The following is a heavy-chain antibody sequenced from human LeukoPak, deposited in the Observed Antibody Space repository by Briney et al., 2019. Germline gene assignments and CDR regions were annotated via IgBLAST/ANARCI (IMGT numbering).Heavy chain of an antibody. V-gene: IGHV3-30-3*01. Sequence: PGGSLRLSCAASGFTFSSYAMHWVRQAPGKGLEWVAVISYDGSNKYYADSVKGRFTISRGNSKNTLYLQMNSLRAEDTAVYYCARDSAVTDAFDIWGQGTMVTVSS. CDR3: ARDSAVTDAFDI. D-gene: IGHD4-17*01. J-gene: IGHJ3*02. CDR1: GFTFSSYA. CDR2: ISYDGSNK.